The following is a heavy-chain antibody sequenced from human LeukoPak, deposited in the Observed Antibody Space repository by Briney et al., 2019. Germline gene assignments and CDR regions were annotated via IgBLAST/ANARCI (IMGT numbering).Heavy chain of an antibody. Sequence: ASVKVSCKASGYTFTGYYMHWVRQAPGQGLEWMGWINPNSGGTNYAQKFQGRVTMTEDTSTDTAYMELSSLRSEDTAVYYCATVRVRSAYYYDSSGYLHWFDPWGQGTLVTVSS. V-gene: IGHV1-2*02. D-gene: IGHD3-22*01. CDR2: INPNSGGT. J-gene: IGHJ5*02. CDR1: GYTFTGYY. CDR3: ATVRVRSAYYYDSSGYLHWFDP.